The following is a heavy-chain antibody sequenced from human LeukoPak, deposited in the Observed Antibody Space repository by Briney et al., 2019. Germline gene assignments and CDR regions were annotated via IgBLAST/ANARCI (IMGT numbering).Heavy chain of an antibody. CDR3: ARGGERILGY. CDR1: GGSFSGYY. Sequence: PSETLSLTCAVYGGSFSGYYWSWIRQPPGKGLVWIGEINHSGSTNYNPSLKSRVTISVDTSKNQFSLKLSSVTAADTAVYYCARGGERILGYWGQGTLVTVSS. J-gene: IGHJ4*02. V-gene: IGHV4-34*01. D-gene: IGHD2/OR15-2a*01. CDR2: INHSGST.